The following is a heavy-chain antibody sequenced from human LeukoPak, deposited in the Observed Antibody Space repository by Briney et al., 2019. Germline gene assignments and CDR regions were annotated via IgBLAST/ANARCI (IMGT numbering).Heavy chain of an antibody. J-gene: IGHJ5*02. CDR1: GGSFSGYY. Sequence: PSETLSLTCAVYGGSFSGYYWSWIRQPPGKGLEWIGEINHSGSTNYNPSLKSRVTISVDTSKNQFSLKLSSVTAADTAVYYCARDGGYCSSTSCYGWFDPRGQGTLVTVSS. V-gene: IGHV4-34*01. D-gene: IGHD2-2*01. CDR3: ARDGGYCSSTSCYGWFDP. CDR2: INHSGST.